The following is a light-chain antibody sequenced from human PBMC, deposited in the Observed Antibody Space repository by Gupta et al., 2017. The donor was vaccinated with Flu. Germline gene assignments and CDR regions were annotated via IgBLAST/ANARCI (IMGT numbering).Light chain of an antibody. CDR2: DVS. CDR1: SSDVGGNNY. Sequence: ISCRGTSSDVGGNNYVSWYQHHPGKAPKLIIYDVSSRPSGVSDRFSGSKSGNTASLTISGLQGEDEADYYCSSYTSSSTLGVFGTGTKVTVL. J-gene: IGLJ1*01. V-gene: IGLV2-14*03. CDR3: SSYTSSSTLGV.